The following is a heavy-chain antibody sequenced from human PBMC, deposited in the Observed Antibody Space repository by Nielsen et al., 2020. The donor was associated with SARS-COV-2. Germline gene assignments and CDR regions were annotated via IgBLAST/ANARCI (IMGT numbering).Heavy chain of an antibody. J-gene: IGHJ6*02. CDR3: AKDIDRGTDFWSSYYFYYYYAMDV. CDR1: GFAFDDYG. CDR2: ITWNSGGI. Sequence: GGSLRLSCAASGFAFDDYGMHWVRQSPLQGLEWVSSITWNSGGIMYADSVRGRFTISRDNAENSLYLQMSSLRPEDTALYYCAKDIDRGTDFWSSYYFYYYYAMDVWGQGTTVTVAS. D-gene: IGHD3-3*01. V-gene: IGHV3-9*01.